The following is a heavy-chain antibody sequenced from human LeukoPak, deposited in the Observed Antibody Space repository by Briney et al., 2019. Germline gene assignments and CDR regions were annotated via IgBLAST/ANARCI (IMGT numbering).Heavy chain of an antibody. Sequence: PSETLSLTCTVSGGSISSSSYYWSWIRQPAGKGLEWIGRIYTSGSTNYNPSLKSRVTISVDTSKNQFSLKLSSVTAADTAVYYCARGIRRGVAYNGHFDYWGQGTLVTVSS. V-gene: IGHV4-61*02. D-gene: IGHD1-14*01. CDR3: ARGIRRGVAYNGHFDY. CDR1: GGSISSSSYY. J-gene: IGHJ4*02. CDR2: IYTSGST.